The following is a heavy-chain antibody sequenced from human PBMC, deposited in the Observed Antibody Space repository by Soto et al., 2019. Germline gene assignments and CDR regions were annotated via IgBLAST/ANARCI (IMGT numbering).Heavy chain of an antibody. CDR2: VVPMYDSV. CDR1: GGTFNSYT. CDR3: ASWRSYSGSYCFDY. J-gene: IGHJ4*02. D-gene: IGHD1-26*01. Sequence: SVKFSCKASGGTFNSYTINWVRQAPGRGLEWVGQVVPMYDSVNYAENFQGRVTITADKSTKTAYMELTSLRSEDTALYFCASWRSYSGSYCFDYWGKGTLVTVSS. V-gene: IGHV1-69*06.